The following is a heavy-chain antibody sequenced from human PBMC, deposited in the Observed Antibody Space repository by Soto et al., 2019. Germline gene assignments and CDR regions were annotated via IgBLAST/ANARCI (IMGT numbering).Heavy chain of an antibody. CDR2: INAGNGHT. CDR3: ARDTTYYGSGSYWSFHY. CDR1: GYTFSSYA. J-gene: IGHJ4*02. V-gene: IGHV1-3*03. Sequence: ASVKVSCKASGYTFSSYAMHWVRQAPGQRFEWMGWINAGNGHTKYSQDFQDRVTITRDTSASTAYMELSSLTSEDTAVYYCARDTTYYGSGSYWSFHYWGQGTLVTVSS. D-gene: IGHD3-10*01.